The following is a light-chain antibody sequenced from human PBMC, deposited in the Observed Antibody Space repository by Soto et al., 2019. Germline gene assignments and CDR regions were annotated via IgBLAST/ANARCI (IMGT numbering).Light chain of an antibody. Sequence: IQMNQSPSTLSASIGDIVTITCRASQSISSWLAWYQQKPGKAPKLLIYDASSLESGVPSRFSGSGSGTEFTLTISSLQPDDFETYYCQQYNSYSPWTFGQGTKVDIK. J-gene: IGKJ1*01. CDR1: QSISSW. CDR2: DAS. V-gene: IGKV1-5*01. CDR3: QQYNSYSPWT.